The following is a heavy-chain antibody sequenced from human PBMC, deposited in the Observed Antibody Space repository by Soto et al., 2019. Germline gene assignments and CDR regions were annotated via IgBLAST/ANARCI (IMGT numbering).Heavy chain of an antibody. J-gene: IGHJ5*02. CDR3: ATDPSATTLGDRLEP. D-gene: IGHD3-10*02. V-gene: IGHV3-23*01. CDR1: GFSFSSYA. Sequence: GGSLRLSCAASGFSFSSYAMSWVRQAPGKGLEWVSAISDDGTTTDYADSVKGRFTVSRDNSRNMVYLQMNSLRADDTAIFYCATDPSATTLGDRLEPWGQGTLVTVSS. CDR2: ISDDGTTT.